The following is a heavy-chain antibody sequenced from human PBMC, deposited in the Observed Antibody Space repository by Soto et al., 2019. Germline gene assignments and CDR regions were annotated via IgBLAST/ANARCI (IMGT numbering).Heavy chain of an antibody. Sequence: PGGSLRLSCAASGFTVSSNYMSWVRQAPGKGLEWVSVIYSGGSTYYADSVKGRFTISRHNSKNTLYLQMNSLRAEDTAVYYCARGEQHPVYYYYYMDVWGKGTTVTVSS. CDR2: IYSGGST. CDR3: ARGEQHPVYYYYYMDV. V-gene: IGHV3-53*04. J-gene: IGHJ6*03. CDR1: GFTVSSNY. D-gene: IGHD6-13*01.